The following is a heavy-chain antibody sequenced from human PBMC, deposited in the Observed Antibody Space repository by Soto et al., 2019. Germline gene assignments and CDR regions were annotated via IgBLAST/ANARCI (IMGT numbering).Heavy chain of an antibody. CDR3: ARKHYSGFDY. J-gene: IGHJ4*02. V-gene: IGHV4-34*01. D-gene: IGHD1-26*01. CDR1: GESFSRYS. CDR2: INQSGST. Sequence: SETLSLTCAVYGESFSRYSWTWIRQPPGKGLEWIGEINQSGSTVYNPSLKSRVTISIDTSKMQFSLTLTSVTAADAAIYYCARKHYSGFDYWGQGTLVTV.